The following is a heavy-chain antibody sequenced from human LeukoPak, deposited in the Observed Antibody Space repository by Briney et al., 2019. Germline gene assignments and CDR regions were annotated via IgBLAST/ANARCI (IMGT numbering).Heavy chain of an antibody. CDR1: GFTFSSYG. D-gene: IGHD3-16*02. CDR3: AKETYDYVWGSYRYYFDY. CDR2: IRYDGSNK. V-gene: IGHV3-30*02. J-gene: IGHJ4*02. Sequence: PGGSLRLSCAAPGFTFSSYGMHWVRQAPGKGLEWVAFIRYDGSNKYYADSVKGRFTISRDNSKNTLYLQMNSLRAEDTAVYYCAKETYDYVWGSYRYYFDYWGQGTLVTVSS.